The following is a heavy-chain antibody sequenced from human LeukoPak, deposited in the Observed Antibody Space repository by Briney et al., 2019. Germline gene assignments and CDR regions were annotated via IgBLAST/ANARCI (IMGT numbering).Heavy chain of an antibody. CDR2: INPNTGGT. CDR1: GYIFTDYY. CDR3: ARVSYGNNATPFDF. D-gene: IGHD2-8*01. V-gene: IGHV1-2*06. J-gene: IGHJ4*02. Sequence: GASVKVSCKASGYIFTDYYIHWVRQAPGQGPEWMGRINPNTGGTDYVQKFQGRVTITRDTSLSTAFMELSSVKADDTAVYFCARVSYGNNATPFDFWGQGALVTVSS.